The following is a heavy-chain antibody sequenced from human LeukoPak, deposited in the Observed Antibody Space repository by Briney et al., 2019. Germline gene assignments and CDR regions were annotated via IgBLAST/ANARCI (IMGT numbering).Heavy chain of an antibody. J-gene: IGHJ5*01. V-gene: IGHV3-30-3*01. CDR3: ATGSDFYFGS. CDR1: GFTFTRNC. D-gene: IGHD1-26*01. CDR2: IPHDGSSA. Sequence: EAAGTLRLSCTASGFTFTRNCMHWDRQAPGKGLKWVAAIPHDGSSALYADSVKGRFIISRDNSKNTQYLQMNSLRIEDSAGYYCATGSDFYFGSWGQGILVTVSS.